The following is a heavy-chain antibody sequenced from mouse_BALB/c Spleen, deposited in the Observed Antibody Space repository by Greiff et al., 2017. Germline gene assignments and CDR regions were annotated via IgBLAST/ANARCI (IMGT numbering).Heavy chain of an antibody. CDR3: GRPYGSSAFAY. CDR2: IDPANGNT. J-gene: IGHJ3*01. D-gene: IGHD1-1*01. CDR1: GFNIKDTY. V-gene: IGHV14-3*02. Sequence: VQLKESGAELVKPGASVKLSCTASGFNIKDTYMHWVKQRPEQGLEWIGRIDPANGNTKYDPKFQGKATITADTSSNTAYLQLSSLTSEDTAVYYGGRPYGSSAFAYWGQGTLVTVSA.